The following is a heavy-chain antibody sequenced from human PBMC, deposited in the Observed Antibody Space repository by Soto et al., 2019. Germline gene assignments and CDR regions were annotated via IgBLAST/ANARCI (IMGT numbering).Heavy chain of an antibody. CDR3: ARAIEGYCSTTTCPQPFDI. CDR2: INHSGTT. CDR1: GGSFSGYY. V-gene: IGHV4-34*01. J-gene: IGHJ3*02. D-gene: IGHD2-2*01. Sequence: ETLSLTCAVYGGSFSGYYWSWIRQPPGKGLEWIGEINHSGTTNYNPSLKSRVTISVDTSKNQFSLNLNSVTAADTAVYYCARAIEGYCSTTTCPQPFDIWGQGTMVTVSS.